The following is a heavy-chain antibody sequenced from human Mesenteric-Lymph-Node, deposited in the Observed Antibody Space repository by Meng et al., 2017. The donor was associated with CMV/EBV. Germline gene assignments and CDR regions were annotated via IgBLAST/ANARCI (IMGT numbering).Heavy chain of an antibody. J-gene: IGHJ6*02. CDR3: AKALYGSTPHYYGMDV. CDR2: ISSRGSTI. Sequence: GGSLRLSCAASGFTFNSYDMKWVRQAPGKGLEWVSYISSRGSTIYYADSVKGRFTISRHNSKNTLYLQMNSLRAEDTAVYYCAKALYGSTPHYYGMDVWGQGTTVTSP. D-gene: IGHD3-10*01. CDR1: GFTFNSYD. V-gene: IGHV3-48*03.